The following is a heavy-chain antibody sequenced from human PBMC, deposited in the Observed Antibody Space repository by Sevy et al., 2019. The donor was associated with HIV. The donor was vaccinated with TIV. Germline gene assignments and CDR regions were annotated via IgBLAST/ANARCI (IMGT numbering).Heavy chain of an antibody. CDR1: GGTFSSYA. J-gene: IGHJ6*02. CDR2: IIPIFGTA. V-gene: IGHV1-69*13. Sequence: ASVKVSCKASGGTFSSYAISWVRQAPGQGLEWMGGIIPIFGTANYAQKFQGRVTITADESTSTAYMELSSLRSEDTAVYYCARDWGAILVVPAAMGDDGMDVWGQGTTVTVSS. D-gene: IGHD2-2*01. CDR3: ARDWGAILVVPAAMGDDGMDV.